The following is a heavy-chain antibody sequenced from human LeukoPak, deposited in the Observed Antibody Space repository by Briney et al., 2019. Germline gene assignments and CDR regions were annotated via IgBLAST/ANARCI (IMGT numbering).Heavy chain of an antibody. CDR1: GFTFSTYW. J-gene: IGHJ4*02. CDR2: IKQDGSHK. CDR3: VREEGY. Sequence: GGSLRLSCAASGFTFSTYWMYWVRQAPGKGLEWVANIKQDGSHKYYVDSVKGRFTISRDNAKNSLYLQMNSLRVEDMAVYYCVREEGYWGQGTLVTVSS. V-gene: IGHV3-7*01.